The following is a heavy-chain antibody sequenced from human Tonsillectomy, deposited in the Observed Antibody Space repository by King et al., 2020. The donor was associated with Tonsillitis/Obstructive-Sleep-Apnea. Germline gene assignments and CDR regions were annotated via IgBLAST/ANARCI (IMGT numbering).Heavy chain of an antibody. Sequence: VQLVESGAEVKKPGESLKISCKGSGHSFTNYWIGWVRQMPGKGLEWMGIIYAGDSDTRYSPSFQGQVTISADKSISTAYLQWSSLKASDTAMYYCATFKYSSHYYYYGMDVWGQGTTVTVSS. J-gene: IGHJ6*02. CDR2: IYAGDSDT. V-gene: IGHV5-51*03. CDR3: ATFKYSSHYYYYGMDV. D-gene: IGHD6-13*01. CDR1: GHSFTNYW.